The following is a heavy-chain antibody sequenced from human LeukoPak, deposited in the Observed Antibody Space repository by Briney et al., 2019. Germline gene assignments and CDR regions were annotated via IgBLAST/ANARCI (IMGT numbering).Heavy chain of an antibody. CDR1: GFTFSSYP. CDR3: AKDGSSDSYDY. CDR2: IGGSGCRT. J-gene: IGHJ4*02. Sequence: HPGGPLRLSCAASGFTFSSYPMIGPRQAPGRGREGVSVIGGSGCRTYYAGSVTGWFTTSRDNTKNWMYLQMQRLRAEDTAVYYCAKDGSSDSYDYWGQGTLVTVYS. D-gene: IGHD6-19*01. V-gene: IGHV3-23*01.